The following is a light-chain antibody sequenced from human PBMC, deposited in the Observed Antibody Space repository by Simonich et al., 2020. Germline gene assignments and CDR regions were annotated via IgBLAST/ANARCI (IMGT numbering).Light chain of an antibody. CDR2: KAS. CDR1: QSISIW. Sequence: DIQMTQSPSTLSASVGERVTITCRASQSISIWLAWYQQKPGKAPKLLNYKASSLESGVPSRFSGCGSGTEFSLTISSLQPDDFATYYCQQYNSYHTFGQGTKLEIK. J-gene: IGKJ2*01. CDR3: QQYNSYHT. V-gene: IGKV1-5*03.